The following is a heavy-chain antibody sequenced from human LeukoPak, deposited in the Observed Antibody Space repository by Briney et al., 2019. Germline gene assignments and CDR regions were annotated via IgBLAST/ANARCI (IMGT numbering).Heavy chain of an antibody. CDR1: GFTFSSYS. V-gene: IGHV3-21*01. Sequence: PGGSLRLSCAASGFTFSSYSMNWVRQAPGKGLEWVSSISSSSSYIYYADSVKGRFTISRDNAKNSLYLQMNSLRAEDTAVYYCAREEDSSSYFDYWGQGTLVTVSS. CDR3: AREEDSSSYFDY. CDR2: ISSSSSYI. D-gene: IGHD6-6*01. J-gene: IGHJ4*02.